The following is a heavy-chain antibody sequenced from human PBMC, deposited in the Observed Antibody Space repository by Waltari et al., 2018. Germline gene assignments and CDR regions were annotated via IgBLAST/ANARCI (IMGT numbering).Heavy chain of an antibody. J-gene: IGHJ6*02. D-gene: IGHD4-17*01. V-gene: IGHV4-38-2*01. Sequence: QVQLQESGPGLVKPSETLSLTCAVSGYSISSGYYWGWIRQPPGKGLEWIGSIYHSGSTYYNPSLKSRVTISVDTSKNQFSLKLSSVTAADTAVYYCARAVYGDYVPYYYYGMDVWGQGTTVTVSS. CDR3: ARAVYGDYVPYYYYGMDV. CDR2: IYHSGST. CDR1: GYSISSGYY.